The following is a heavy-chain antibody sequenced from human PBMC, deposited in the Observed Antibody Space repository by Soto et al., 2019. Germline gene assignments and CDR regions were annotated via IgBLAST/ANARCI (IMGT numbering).Heavy chain of an antibody. J-gene: IGHJ5*02. CDR3: AKGSIDYSDSVDT. CDR1: GFSFSSYA. CDR2: ISARGGSS. D-gene: IGHD4-17*01. V-gene: IGHV3-23*01. Sequence: EVQLLESGGGLVQPGGSLRLSCAASGFSFSSYAMVWVRQAPGKGLELVSVISARGGSSYFADSVKGRFTISRDNSKNVLSLEMNSLRAEDTALYFCAKGSIDYSDSVDTWGQGTLVLVSS.